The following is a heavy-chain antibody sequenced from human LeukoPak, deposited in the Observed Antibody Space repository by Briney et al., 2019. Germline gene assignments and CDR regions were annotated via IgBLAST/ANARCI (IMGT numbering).Heavy chain of an antibody. Sequence: SETLSLTCTVSGGSISSYYWSWIRQPPGKGLEWIGYIYYSGSTNYNPSLKSRVTISVDTSKNQFSLKLRSVTAADTAVYYCARGSGYDFGYYYGMDVWGQGTTVTVSS. CDR1: GGSISSYY. CDR3: ARGSGYDFGYYYGMDV. J-gene: IGHJ6*02. V-gene: IGHV4-59*12. D-gene: IGHD5-12*01. CDR2: IYYSGST.